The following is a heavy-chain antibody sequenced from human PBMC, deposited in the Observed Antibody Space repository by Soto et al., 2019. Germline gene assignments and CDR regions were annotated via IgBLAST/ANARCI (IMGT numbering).Heavy chain of an antibody. J-gene: IGHJ5*02. V-gene: IGHV3-30*18. Sequence: LRLSCAASGFTFSSYGMHWVRQAPGKGLEWVAVISYDGSNKYYADSVKGRFTISRDNSKNTLYLQMNSLRAEDTAVYYCAKGRFGVVIKEVFDPWGQGTLVTVSS. CDR1: GFTFSSYG. CDR3: AKGRFGVVIKEVFDP. D-gene: IGHD3-3*01. CDR2: ISYDGSNK.